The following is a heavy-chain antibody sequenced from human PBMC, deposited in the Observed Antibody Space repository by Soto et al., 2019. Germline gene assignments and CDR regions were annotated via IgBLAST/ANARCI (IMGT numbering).Heavy chain of an antibody. CDR2: IIPILGIA. J-gene: IGHJ4*02. V-gene: IGHV1-69*08. CDR3: ARDRGDYGDVN. D-gene: IGHD4-17*01. CDR1: GGTFSSYT. Sequence: QVQLVQSGAEVKKPGSSVKVSCKASGGTFSSYTIYWVRQAPGQGLEWMGRIIPILGIANYAQKFQGRVTITADKSTSTANMELSSVRSEDTAVYYFARDRGDYGDVNGGQGTLVTVSS.